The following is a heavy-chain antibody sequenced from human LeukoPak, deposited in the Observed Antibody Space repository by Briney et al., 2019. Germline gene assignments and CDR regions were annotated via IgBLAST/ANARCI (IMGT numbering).Heavy chain of an antibody. CDR3: ARGGYYGSGSDFRFDP. CDR1: GGSISSSSYY. D-gene: IGHD3-10*01. Sequence: PSETLSLTCTVSGGSISSSSYYWGWIRQPPGKGLEWIGSIYYSGSTNYKPSLKSRVTISVDTSKNQFSLKLSSVTAADTAVYYCARGGYYGSGSDFRFDPWGQGTLVTVSS. J-gene: IGHJ5*02. CDR2: IYYSGST. V-gene: IGHV4-39*07.